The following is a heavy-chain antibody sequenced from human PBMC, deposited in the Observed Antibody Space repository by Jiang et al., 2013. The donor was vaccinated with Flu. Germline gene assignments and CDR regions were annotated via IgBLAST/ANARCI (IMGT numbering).Heavy chain of an antibody. D-gene: IGHD6-13*01. CDR2: ISAYNGNT. J-gene: IGHJ4*02. CDR1: GYTFTSYG. CDR3: ARDLRHQNLNIAAAGTDY. V-gene: IGHV1-18*04. Sequence: SVKVSCKASGYTFTSYGISWVRQTPGQGLEWMGWISAYNGNTNYAQKLQGRVTMTTDTSTSTAYMELRSLRSDDTAVYYCARDLRHQNLNIAAAGTDYWGQGTLVTVSS.